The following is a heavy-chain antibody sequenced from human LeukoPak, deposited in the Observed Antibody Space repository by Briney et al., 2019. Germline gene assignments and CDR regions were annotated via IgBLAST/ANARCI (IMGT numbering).Heavy chain of an antibody. D-gene: IGHD5-12*01. CDR3: AKGVATPIDY. V-gene: IGHV3-30*02. J-gene: IGHJ4*02. CDR2: IRSDGSNK. Sequence: PGGSLRLSCAASGFTFSNYGMHWVRQAPGKGLEWVAFIRSDGSNKYYADSVKGRFTISRDNSKNTLYLQMNSLRAEDTAVYYCAKGVATPIDYWGQGTLVTVSS. CDR1: GFTFSNYG.